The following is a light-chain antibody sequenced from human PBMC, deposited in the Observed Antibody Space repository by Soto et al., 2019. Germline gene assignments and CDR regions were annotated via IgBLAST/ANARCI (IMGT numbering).Light chain of an antibody. CDR2: EVR. Sequence: QSALTQPASVSGSPGQSITISCTGTSSDIGGYNYVSWYQQYPGKAPKVIIYEVRNRPSGVSDRFSGSKSGNTASLTISGLHAEDEADYYCSSYTSSSTPCVFGTGTKVTVL. J-gene: IGLJ1*01. CDR1: SSDIGGYNY. V-gene: IGLV2-14*01. CDR3: SSYTSSSTPCV.